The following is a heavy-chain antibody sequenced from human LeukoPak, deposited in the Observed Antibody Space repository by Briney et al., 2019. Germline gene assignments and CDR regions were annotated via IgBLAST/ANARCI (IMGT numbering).Heavy chain of an antibody. D-gene: IGHD3-22*01. CDR1: GGSLSSYY. CDR2: IYYSGST. CDR3: ARHLPYYDSSGYYLDAFDI. J-gene: IGHJ3*02. V-gene: IGHV4-59*08. Sequence: SETLSLTCTVSGGSLSSYYWSWIRQPPGKGLEWIGYIYYSGSTNYNPSLKSRVTISVDTSKNQFSLKLSSVTAADTAVYYCARHLPYYDSSGYYLDAFDIWGQGTMVTVSS.